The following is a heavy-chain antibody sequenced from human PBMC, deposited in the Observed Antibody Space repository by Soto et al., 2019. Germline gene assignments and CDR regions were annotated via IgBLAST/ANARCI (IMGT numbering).Heavy chain of an antibody. CDR2: IYYRGTN. CDR3: ARTTYTTSNYFDY. V-gene: IGHV4-59*01. D-gene: IGHD2-2*02. Sequence: PXXTLSLACTVSGGSLTSYYWGWIRQPPGKGLEWIAYIYYRGTNTYNPSLESRVTLSVDTSKNQFSLNLSSVPAADTAVYYCARTTYTTSNYFDYWGHGTLVTVSS. J-gene: IGHJ4*01. CDR1: GGSLTSYY.